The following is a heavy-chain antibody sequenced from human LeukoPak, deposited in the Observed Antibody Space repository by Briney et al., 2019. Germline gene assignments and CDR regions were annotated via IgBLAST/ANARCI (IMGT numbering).Heavy chain of an antibody. D-gene: IGHD4-17*01. V-gene: IGHV3-23*01. Sequence: PGASLRLSCAASGLTFSSYAMSWVRQAPGKGLEWVSAISGSGGSTYYADSVKGRFTISRDNSKNTLYLQMNSLRAEGTAVYYCAKDAVTTSRPYYYYGMDVWGQGTTVTVSS. J-gene: IGHJ6*02. CDR3: AKDAVTTSRPYYYYGMDV. CDR2: ISGSGGST. CDR1: GLTFSSYA.